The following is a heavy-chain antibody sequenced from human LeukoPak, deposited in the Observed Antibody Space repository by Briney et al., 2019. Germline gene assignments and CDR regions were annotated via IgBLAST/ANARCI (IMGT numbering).Heavy chain of an antibody. Sequence: GASVKVSCKASGYPFTTYGINWVRQAPGQGLEWMGWISTYNGDTNYAQKFQGRVIMTTDTSTSIAYIELRSLRSDDTASYYCAREWWGYDVLTGDNWFDPWGQGTLVTVSS. D-gene: IGHD3-9*01. CDR1: GYPFTTYG. CDR3: AREWWGYDVLTGDNWFDP. V-gene: IGHV1-18*01. CDR2: ISTYNGDT. J-gene: IGHJ5*02.